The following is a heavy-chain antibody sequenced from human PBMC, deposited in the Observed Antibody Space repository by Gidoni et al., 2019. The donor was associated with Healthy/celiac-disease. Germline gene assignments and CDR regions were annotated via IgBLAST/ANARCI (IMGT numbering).Heavy chain of an antibody. CDR1: GFTFRNYY. D-gene: IGHD2-21*02. CDR3: ARNGAYCGGDCSGTDGMDV. Sequence: QVQLVESGGGLVKPGGSLRLSCAASGFTFRNYYLRWVRQAPGKGVEWVSYISSSGSTIYYADSVKGRFTISRDNAKNSLYLQMNSLRAEDTAVYYCARNGAYCGGDCSGTDGMDVWGQGTTVTVSS. CDR2: ISSSGSTI. J-gene: IGHJ6*02. V-gene: IGHV3-11*01.